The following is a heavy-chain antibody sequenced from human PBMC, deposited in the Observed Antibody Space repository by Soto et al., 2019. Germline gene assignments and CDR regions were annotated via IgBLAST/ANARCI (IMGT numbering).Heavy chain of an antibody. D-gene: IGHD1-7*01. V-gene: IGHV3-23*01. CDR2: ISGSGGTT. Sequence: GGSLRLSCAASGFTFSSYAMSWVRQAPGKGLEWVSVISGSGGTTYYPDSVKGRFTISRDNSNNTLHLQMNSLRAEDTAVYYCAKAPYNWNFVFFSWGQGTLVTVSS. J-gene: IGHJ5*02. CDR1: GFTFSSYA. CDR3: AKAPYNWNFVFFS.